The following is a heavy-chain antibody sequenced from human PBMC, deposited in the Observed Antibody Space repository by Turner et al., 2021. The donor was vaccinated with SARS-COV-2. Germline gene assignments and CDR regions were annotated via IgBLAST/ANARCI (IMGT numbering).Heavy chain of an antibody. D-gene: IGHD6-25*01. CDR3: AKVPPSGDYFDY. V-gene: IGHV3-23*01. CDR2: FSAGGGST. Sequence: EVQLLESGGGLVQPGGSLRLSCAASGFTFSSYAMSWVRQAPGKGLEWVSAFSAGGGSTYDADSVKGRFTISRDNSKNTLYLQMNSLRAEDTAVYYCAKVPPSGDYFDYWGQGTLVTVSS. J-gene: IGHJ4*02. CDR1: GFTFSSYA.